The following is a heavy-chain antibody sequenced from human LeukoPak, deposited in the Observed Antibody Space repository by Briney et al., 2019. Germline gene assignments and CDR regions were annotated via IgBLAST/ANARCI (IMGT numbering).Heavy chain of an antibody. CDR1: GGSISSSSYY. CDR3: ARGWSYDY. J-gene: IGHJ4*02. D-gene: IGHD1-26*01. CDR2: IYYSGST. V-gene: IGHV4-39*07. Sequence: NPSETLSLTCTVSGGSISSSSYYWGWIRQPPGKGLEWIGSIYYSGSTYYNPSLKSRVTISVDTSKNQFSLKLSSVTAADTAVYYCARGWSYDYWGQGTLVTVSS.